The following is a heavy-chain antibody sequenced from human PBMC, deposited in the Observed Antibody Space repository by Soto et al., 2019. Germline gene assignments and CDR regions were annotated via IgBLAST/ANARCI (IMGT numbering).Heavy chain of an antibody. CDR3: TQDLMQWLAPGY. Sequence: PGGSLRLSCAASGCTFSNASMNWVRQAPGKGLEWVGRIKSKTDGGTTDYAAPVKGRLTISRDDSKNTLYLQMNSMKTEDTAVYYCTQDLMQWLAPGYWGEGPLVTVSS. V-gene: IGHV3-15*07. CDR1: GCTFSNAS. D-gene: IGHD6-19*01. J-gene: IGHJ4*02. CDR2: IKSKTDGGTT.